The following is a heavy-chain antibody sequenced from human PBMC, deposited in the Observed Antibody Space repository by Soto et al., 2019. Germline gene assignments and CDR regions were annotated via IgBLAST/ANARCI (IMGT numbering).Heavy chain of an antibody. J-gene: IGHJ5*02. CDR1: GYTFFTYD. D-gene: IGHD5-12*01. CDR2: ISTYSGDT. Sequence: ASVKVSCKASGYTFFTYDISWVRQAPGQGLEWMGWISTYSGDTKYAQKFQGRVTMTTDTSTTTAYLELRSLRSDDTAVYYCARHHGPTTSENWFDPWGQGTLVAVSS. V-gene: IGHV1-18*01. CDR3: ARHHGPTTSENWFDP.